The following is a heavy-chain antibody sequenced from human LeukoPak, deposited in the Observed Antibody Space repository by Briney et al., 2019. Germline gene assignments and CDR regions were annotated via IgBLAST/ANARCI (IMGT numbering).Heavy chain of an antibody. CDR2: ISAYNGNT. V-gene: IGHV1-18*01. D-gene: IGHD4-17*01. J-gene: IGHJ4*02. Sequence: ASVKVSCKASGYTFTSYGISWVRQAPGQGLEWMGWISAYNGNTNYAQKLQGRVTMTTDTSTSTAYMELRSLRSDDTAVYYCARDPQSGYGDYVDYFDYWGQGTLVTVSS. CDR1: GYTFTSYG. CDR3: ARDPQSGYGDYVDYFDY.